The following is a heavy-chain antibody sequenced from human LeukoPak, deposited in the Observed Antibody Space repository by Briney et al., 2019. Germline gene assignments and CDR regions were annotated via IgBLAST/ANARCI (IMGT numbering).Heavy chain of an antibody. CDR3: AKARTVTMWWSFDL. V-gene: IGHV3-23*01. Sequence: GGSLRLSCAASGFTFGTYAMSWVRQAPGKGLEWVPAISDSGSSTYYTDSVKGRFTISRDSSKNTVYLQMNSLRAEDTAVYYCAKARTVTMWWSFDLWGRGTLVSVSS. D-gene: IGHD4-17*01. J-gene: IGHJ2*01. CDR1: GFTFGTYA. CDR2: ISDSGSST.